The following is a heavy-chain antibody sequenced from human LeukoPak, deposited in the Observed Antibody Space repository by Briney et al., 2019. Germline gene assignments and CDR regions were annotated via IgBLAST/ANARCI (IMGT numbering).Heavy chain of an antibody. D-gene: IGHD3-16*02. Sequence: GGSLRLSCAASGFTFDDYAMHWVRQAPGKGLEWVSLISGDGGSTYYADSVKGRFTISRDNSKNSLYLQMNSLRTEDTALYYCAKDMTTTVMITFGGVIPHAFDIWGQGTMVTVSS. CDR2: ISGDGGST. CDR3: AKDMTTTVMITFGGVIPHAFDI. CDR1: GFTFDDYA. J-gene: IGHJ3*02. V-gene: IGHV3-43*02.